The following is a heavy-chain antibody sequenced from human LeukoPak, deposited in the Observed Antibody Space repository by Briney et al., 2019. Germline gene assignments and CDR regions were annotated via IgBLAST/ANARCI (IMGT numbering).Heavy chain of an antibody. V-gene: IGHV1-69*06. CDR3: ARDRCSSTGCYHWFDP. CDR1: GGTFSSYA. CDR2: IIPIFGTA. D-gene: IGHD2-2*01. J-gene: IGHJ5*02. Sequence: SVKVSCKASGGTFSSYAISWVRQAPGQGLEWMGGIIPIFGTANYAQKFQGRVTITADKSTSTAYMELSSLRSEDTAVYYCARDRCSSTGCYHWFDPWGQGTLVTVSS.